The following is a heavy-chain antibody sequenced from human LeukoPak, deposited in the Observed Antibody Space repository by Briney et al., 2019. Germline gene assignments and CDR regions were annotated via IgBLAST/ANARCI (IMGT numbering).Heavy chain of an antibody. V-gene: IGHV1-2*02. D-gene: IGHD3-10*01. J-gene: IGHJ6*03. CDR3: ARSVVRGVVYYYYYMDV. Sequence: GASVKVSCKASGYTFTGYYMHWVRQAPGQGLEWMGWINPNSGGTNYAQKFQGRVTMTRDTSISTAYMELSRLRSDDTAVYYCARSVVRGVVYYYYYMDVWGKGTTVTVSS. CDR1: GYTFTGYY. CDR2: INPNSGGT.